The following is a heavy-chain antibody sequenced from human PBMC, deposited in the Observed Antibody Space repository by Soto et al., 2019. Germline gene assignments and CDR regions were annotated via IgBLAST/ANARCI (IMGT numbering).Heavy chain of an antibody. D-gene: IGHD6-13*01. J-gene: IGHJ6*02. CDR1: GFSFSTYS. CDR2: IGRRSDI. CDR3: AREHGGSSTSRYYFFGMYV. V-gene: IGHV3-21*04. Sequence: GGSLRLSCEASGFSFSTYSMHWVRQAPGKGLEWVSSIGRRSDIYYADSVKGRFTISRDNAKNSVSLQMNSLRAEDTAVYYCAREHGGSSTSRYYFFGMYVWDQGTTGTVAS.